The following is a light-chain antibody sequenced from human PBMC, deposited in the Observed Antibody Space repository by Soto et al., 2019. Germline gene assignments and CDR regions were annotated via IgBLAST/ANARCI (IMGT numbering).Light chain of an antibody. CDR1: QTVSSY. Sequence: ENVLMQSPGTLSLSPGERATLSCRASQTVSSYLTWYQQRPGQAPRLLISGASRRTTGIPDRFSGSGSGTDFTLTISRLEPYDFALYYCQQYGTSPITFGQGTRLEIK. CDR2: GAS. J-gene: IGKJ5*01. CDR3: QQYGTSPIT. V-gene: IGKV3-20*01.